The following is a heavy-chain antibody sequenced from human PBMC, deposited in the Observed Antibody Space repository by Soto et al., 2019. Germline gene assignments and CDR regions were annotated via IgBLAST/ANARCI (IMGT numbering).Heavy chain of an antibody. CDR2: ISYDGSNK. Sequence: PGGSLRLSCAASGFTFSSYGMHRVRQAPGKXLEWVAVISYDGSNKYYADSVKGRFTISRDNSKNTLYLQMNSLRAEDTAVYYCAKMYDYGDYERDYYSYGMDGWGQGTMVTVSS. D-gene: IGHD4-17*01. CDR1: GFTFSSYG. J-gene: IGHJ6*02. CDR3: AKMYDYGDYERDYYSYGMDG. V-gene: IGHV3-30*18.